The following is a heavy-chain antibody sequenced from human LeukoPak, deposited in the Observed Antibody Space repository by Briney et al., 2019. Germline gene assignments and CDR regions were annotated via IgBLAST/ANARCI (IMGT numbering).Heavy chain of an antibody. D-gene: IGHD2/OR15-2a*01. V-gene: IGHV1-2*02. Sequence: ASVKVSCKASGYTFTGYYMHWVRQAPGQGLEWKGWINPNSGGTNYAQKFQGRVTMTRDTSISTAYMELSRLRSDDTAVYYCARVLSNQVPGLDYWGQGTLVTVSS. CDR2: INPNSGGT. CDR1: GYTFTGYY. CDR3: ARVLSNQVPGLDY. J-gene: IGHJ4*02.